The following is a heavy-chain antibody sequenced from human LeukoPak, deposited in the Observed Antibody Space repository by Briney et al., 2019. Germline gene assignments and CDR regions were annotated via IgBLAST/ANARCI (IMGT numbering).Heavy chain of an antibody. Sequence: PSETLSLTCAVYGGTFSGYYWSWIRQSPGKGLEWIGEINPGGSTNYNPSLERRVIISVDTSKNQFSLKMDSVRAADTAAYYCAREDCSGGDCTSFDYWGQGTLVTVSS. CDR3: AREDCSGGDCTSFDY. CDR1: GGTFSGYY. V-gene: IGHV4-34*01. J-gene: IGHJ4*02. D-gene: IGHD2-15*01. CDR2: INPGGST.